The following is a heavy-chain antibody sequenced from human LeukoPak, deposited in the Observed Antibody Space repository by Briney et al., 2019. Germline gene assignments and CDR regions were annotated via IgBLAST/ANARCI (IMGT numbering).Heavy chain of an antibody. V-gene: IGHV3-48*01. J-gene: IGHJ4*02. CDR3: ARSSRRATLAADFDY. Sequence: GGSLRLSCATSGFTLRYYQMNWVRQAPGKGLEWVSYINVVNGAIYYADSVKGRFTISGDIATNSVYLQMNSLRAEDTAVYYCARSSRRATLAADFDYWGQGTLVTVSS. CDR1: GFTLRYYQ. D-gene: IGHD6-13*01. CDR2: INVVNGAI.